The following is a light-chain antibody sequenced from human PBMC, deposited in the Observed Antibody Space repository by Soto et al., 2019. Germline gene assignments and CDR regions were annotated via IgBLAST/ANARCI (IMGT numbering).Light chain of an antibody. CDR2: GES. V-gene: IGKV3D-15*01. J-gene: IGKJ3*01. Sequence: DIRMTQFPATLSASPGGGATLSCRASQSVSSNLAWYQQKPGRAPRLLIYGESSRAAGIPARFSGSGSGTEFNLTISSLQSEDFAVYYCQQYNNWPPLFGPGTKVDIK. CDR3: QQYNNWPPL. CDR1: QSVSSN.